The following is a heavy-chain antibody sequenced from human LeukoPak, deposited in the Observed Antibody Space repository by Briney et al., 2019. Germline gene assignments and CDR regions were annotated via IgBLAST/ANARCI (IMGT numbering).Heavy chain of an antibody. J-gene: IGHJ6*03. CDR1: GYTFTGYY. CDR3: ARGGTIFGVVIGPYYYYYYMDV. Sequence: ASVTVSCKASGYTFTGYYMHWVRQAPGQGLEWMGWINPNSGGTNYAQKFQGRVTMTRDTSISTAYMELSRLRSDDTAVYYCARGGTIFGVVIGPYYYYYYMDVWGKGTTVTVSS. V-gene: IGHV1-2*02. CDR2: INPNSGGT. D-gene: IGHD3-3*01.